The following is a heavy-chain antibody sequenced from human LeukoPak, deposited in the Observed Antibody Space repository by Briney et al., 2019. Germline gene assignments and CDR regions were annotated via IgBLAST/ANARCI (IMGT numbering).Heavy chain of an antibody. CDR2: ISYDGSNK. Sequence: GRSLRLSCAASGLSFSSYGMHWVRQAPGKGLEWVAVISYDGSNKFYADSVKGRFTISRDNSQNTLYLQMNSLRAEDTAVYSCARASTWVPGKDSSGYYYPYAFDLWGQGTMVTVSS. J-gene: IGHJ3*01. D-gene: IGHD3-22*01. V-gene: IGHV3-30*03. CDR1: GLSFSSYG. CDR3: ARASTWVPGKDSSGYYYPYAFDL.